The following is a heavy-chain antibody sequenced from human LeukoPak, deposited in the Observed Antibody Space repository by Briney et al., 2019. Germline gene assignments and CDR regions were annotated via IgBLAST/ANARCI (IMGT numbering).Heavy chain of an antibody. CDR1: GGSISSANYY. D-gene: IGHD5-24*01. CDR3: ARGGEGYNYVY. Sequence: PSETLSLTCTVSGGSISSANYYWNWIRQPPGKGLEWIGYISYSGSTHYNPSLKSRATISADTSKNQFSLKLTSMTAADTAVYHCARGGEGYNYVYWGRGTLVTVSS. V-gene: IGHV4-30-4*01. CDR2: ISYSGST. J-gene: IGHJ4*02.